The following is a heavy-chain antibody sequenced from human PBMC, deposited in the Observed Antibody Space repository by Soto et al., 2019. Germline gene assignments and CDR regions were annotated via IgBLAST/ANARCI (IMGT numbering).Heavy chain of an antibody. CDR3: AKGPAIVLVPAAMNYYYGMDV. V-gene: IGHV3-23*01. J-gene: IGHJ6*02. Sequence: GGSLRLSCAASGFTFSTYAMNWVRQAPGKGLEWVSGISGSGDSTYYADSVKGRFTVSRDNSKNTLYLQMDSLRAEDTAVYYCAKGPAIVLVPAAMNYYYGMDVWGQGTTVTVSS. D-gene: IGHD2-2*01. CDR1: GFTFSTYA. CDR2: ISGSGDST.